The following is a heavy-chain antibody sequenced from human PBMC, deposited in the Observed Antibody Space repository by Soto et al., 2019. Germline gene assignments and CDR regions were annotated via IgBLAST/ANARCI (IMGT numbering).Heavy chain of an antibody. D-gene: IGHD2-15*01. CDR2: ISAYNGNT. V-gene: IGHV1-18*01. CDR3: ARSGCSGISCYPYYFYY. Sequence: QVQLVQSGAEVKKPGASVKVSCKASGYTFTSYGISWVRQAPGQGLEWMGWISAYNGNTNYAQKLQGRVTKTTDTATITADMELRSLRSDDSAVYYCARSGCSGISCYPYYFYYWGQGTLVSVSS. CDR1: GYTFTSYG. J-gene: IGHJ4*02.